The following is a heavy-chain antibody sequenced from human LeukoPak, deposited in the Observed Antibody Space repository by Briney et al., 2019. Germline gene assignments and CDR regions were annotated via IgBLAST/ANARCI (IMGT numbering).Heavy chain of an antibody. Sequence: GGSLRLSCAASGFTFSSYAMSWVRQAPGKGLEWVSAISGSGGSTYYADSVKGRFTISRDNSKNTLYLQMNSLGAGDTAVYYSARTDDVRSLDFWGQGTPVTVSS. CDR3: ARTDDVRSLDF. CDR2: ISGSGGST. D-gene: IGHD1-1*01. J-gene: IGHJ4*02. V-gene: IGHV3-23*01. CDR1: GFTFSSYA.